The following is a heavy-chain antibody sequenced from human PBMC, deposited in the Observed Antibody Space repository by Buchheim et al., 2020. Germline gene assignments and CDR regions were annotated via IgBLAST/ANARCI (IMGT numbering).Heavy chain of an antibody. Sequence: QLQLQESGPGLVKPSETLSLTCTVSGGSIISNSYYWGWIRQPPGKGLEWIGSISFSGSTYYTPSLKSGVTISVDTSKNQFSLKLSFVTAADTAVYYCARARVHGVRLYYYYYMDVWGKGTT. CDR1: GGSIISNSYY. D-gene: IGHD3-10*01. CDR2: ISFSGST. CDR3: ARARVHGVRLYYYYYMDV. V-gene: IGHV4-39*01. J-gene: IGHJ6*03.